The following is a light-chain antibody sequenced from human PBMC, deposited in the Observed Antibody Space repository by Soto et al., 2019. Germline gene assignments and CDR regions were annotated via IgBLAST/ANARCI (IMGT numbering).Light chain of an antibody. CDR2: EVS. CDR1: SSDDGSYNY. CDR3: SSYTSSSTL. J-gene: IGLJ1*01. Sequence: QSALTQPASVSGSPGQLITISCTGTSSDDGSYNYVSWYQQHPGKAPKLMIYEVSDRPSGISSRFSGSKPGNTASLTISGLQTEDEADYYCSSYTSSSTLFGTGTKVTVL. V-gene: IGLV2-14*01.